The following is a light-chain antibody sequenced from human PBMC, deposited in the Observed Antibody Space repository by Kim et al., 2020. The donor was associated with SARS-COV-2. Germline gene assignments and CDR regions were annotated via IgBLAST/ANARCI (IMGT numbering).Light chain of an antibody. CDR3: QSYDSSLIGYVV. CDR1: SSNIVAGYD. V-gene: IGLV1-40*01. J-gene: IGLJ2*01. Sequence: RVTISSTARSSNIVAGYDVLWYQQLPGTAPNLLLYGNSNRPSGVPDRFSGSKSGTSASLAITGLQAEDEDDYYCQSYDSSLIGYVVFGGGTQLTVL. CDR2: GNS.